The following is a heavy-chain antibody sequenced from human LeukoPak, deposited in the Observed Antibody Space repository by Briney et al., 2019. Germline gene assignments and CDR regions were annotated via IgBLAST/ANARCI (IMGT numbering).Heavy chain of an antibody. CDR3: ARDKGSTSSLSL. J-gene: IGHJ4*02. V-gene: IGHV4-30-2*01. Sequence: PSETLSLTCAVSGGSISSGGYSWSWIRQPPGKGLEWIGYIYHSGSTYYNPSLKSRVTISVDRSKNQFSLKLSSVTAADTAVYYCARDKGSTSSLSLWGQGTLVTVSS. CDR2: IYHSGST. D-gene: IGHD2-2*01. CDR1: GGSISSGGYS.